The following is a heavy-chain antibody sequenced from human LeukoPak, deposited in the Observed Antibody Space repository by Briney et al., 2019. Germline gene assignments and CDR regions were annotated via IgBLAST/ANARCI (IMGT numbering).Heavy chain of an antibody. CDR3: AKDPRATVTTGNWFDP. J-gene: IGHJ5*02. Sequence: AGGSLRLSCAASGFTFSSYGMHWVRQAPGKGLEWVAFIRYDGGNKYYADSVKGRFTISRDNSKNMLYLQMNSLRAEDTAMYYCAKDPRATVTTGNWFDPWGQGTLVTVSS. CDR2: IRYDGGNK. V-gene: IGHV3-30*02. D-gene: IGHD4-17*01. CDR1: GFTFSSYG.